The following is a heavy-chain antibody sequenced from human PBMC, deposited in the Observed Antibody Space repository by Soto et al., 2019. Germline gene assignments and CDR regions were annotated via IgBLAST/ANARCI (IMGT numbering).Heavy chain of an antibody. CDR3: ARARGARYFDY. CDR2: IYYSGST. Sequence: PSETLSLTCTVSGGSISSSSYYWSWIRQPPGKGLEWIGYIYYSGSTYYNPSLKSRVTISVDTSKNQFSLKLSSVTAADTAVYYCARARGARYFDYWGQGTLVTVSS. J-gene: IGHJ4*02. CDR1: GGSISSSSYY. V-gene: IGHV4-30-4*01. D-gene: IGHD2-15*01.